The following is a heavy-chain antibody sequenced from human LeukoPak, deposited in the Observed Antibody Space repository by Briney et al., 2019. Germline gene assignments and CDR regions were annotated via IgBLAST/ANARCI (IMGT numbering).Heavy chain of an antibody. V-gene: IGHV3-7*03. D-gene: IGHD1-1*01. CDR1: GFTFSSYW. CDR3: AGLDTKWNAHYYGMDV. Sequence: TGGSLRLSCAASGFTFSSYWMNWARQAPGKGLEWVDSINHNGSVDYYVDSVKGRFTISRDNAKNSLYLQMSNLRAEDTAVYYCAGLDTKWNAHYYGMDVWGQGATVTVSS. CDR2: INHNGSVD. J-gene: IGHJ6*02.